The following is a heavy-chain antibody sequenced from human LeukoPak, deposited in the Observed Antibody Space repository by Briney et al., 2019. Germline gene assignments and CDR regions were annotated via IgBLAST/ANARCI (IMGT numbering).Heavy chain of an antibody. Sequence: SQTLSLTCTVSGGSISSGSYYWSWIRQPAGKGLEWIGRIYTSGSTNYNPSLKSRVTISVDTSKNQFSLKLSSVTAADTAVYYCARARDWNYVPFDYWGQGTLVTVSS. V-gene: IGHV4-61*02. J-gene: IGHJ4*02. CDR1: GGSISSGSYY. CDR2: IYTSGST. D-gene: IGHD1-7*01. CDR3: ARARDWNYVPFDY.